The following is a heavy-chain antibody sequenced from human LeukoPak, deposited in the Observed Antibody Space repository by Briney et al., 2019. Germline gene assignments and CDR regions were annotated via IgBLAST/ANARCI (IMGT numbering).Heavy chain of an antibody. CDR3: ARRSTKTSSRYWYFDL. CDR2: IYTSGGT. J-gene: IGHJ2*01. Sequence: PSETLSLTCTVSGGSISSGSYYWNWIRQPAGKGLEWIVRIYTSGGTNYNPSLKSRVTISADTSKNQFSLKLSSVTAADTAVYYCARRSTKTSSRYWYFDLWGRGTLVTVSS. V-gene: IGHV4-61*02. CDR1: GGSISSGSYY. D-gene: IGHD6-13*01.